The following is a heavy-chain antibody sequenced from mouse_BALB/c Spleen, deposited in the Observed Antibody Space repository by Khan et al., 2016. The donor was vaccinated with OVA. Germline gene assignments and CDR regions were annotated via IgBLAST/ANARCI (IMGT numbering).Heavy chain of an antibody. V-gene: IGHV1-18*01. CDR2: INPKNGGT. D-gene: IGHD3-3*01. J-gene: IGHJ4*01. CDR3: ARGAGRY. CDR1: GYTFPEYT. Sequence: VRLQQSGPELVKPGASVKISCKTSGYTFPEYTVHWVKQSLGKSLDWIGVINPKNGGTAYNQKFKGKATLTVDKSSSTAYMEFRSLTSEDSAVYYCARGAGRYWGQGTSVTGAS.